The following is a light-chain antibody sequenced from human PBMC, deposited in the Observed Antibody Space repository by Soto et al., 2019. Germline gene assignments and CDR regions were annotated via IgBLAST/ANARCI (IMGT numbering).Light chain of an antibody. Sequence: ALTQPPSASGSPGQSVTISCTGTSSDVGGYNYVSWYQQHPGKAPKLIIYDVTKRPSGVPDRFSGSKSGNTASLTVSGLQAEDEADYFCNSYAGSDNYVLFGGGTKLTVL. J-gene: IGLJ3*02. V-gene: IGLV2-8*01. CDR2: DVT. CDR3: NSYAGSDNYVL. CDR1: SSDVGGYNY.